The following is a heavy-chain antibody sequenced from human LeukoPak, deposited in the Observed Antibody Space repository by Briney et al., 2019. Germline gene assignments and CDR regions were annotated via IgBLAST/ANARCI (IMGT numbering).Heavy chain of an antibody. Sequence: AGGSLRLSCAASGFTFSSYEMNWVRQAPGKGLEWVSYISSSGSTMYYADSVKGRFTISRDNAKNSLYLQMNSLRAEDTAVYYCARGLTMVRGVIRAPNRTPFDYWGQGTLVTVSS. J-gene: IGHJ4*02. CDR1: GFTFSSYE. V-gene: IGHV3-48*03. D-gene: IGHD3-10*01. CDR3: ARGLTMVRGVIRAPNRTPFDY. CDR2: ISSSGSTM.